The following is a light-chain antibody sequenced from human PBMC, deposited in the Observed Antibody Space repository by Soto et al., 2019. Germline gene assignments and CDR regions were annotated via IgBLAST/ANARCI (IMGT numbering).Light chain of an antibody. J-gene: IGKJ4*01. Sequence: IQLTQSPSSLSASVGDRVTITCRASQGIFSYLAWYQQKPGKAPKLLISTASTLQSGVPSRFSGSGSGTDFTLTISSLQPEDFATYYCQQLSSYHYFGGGTKVDIK. CDR3: QQLSSYHY. V-gene: IGKV1-9*01. CDR2: TAS. CDR1: QGIFSY.